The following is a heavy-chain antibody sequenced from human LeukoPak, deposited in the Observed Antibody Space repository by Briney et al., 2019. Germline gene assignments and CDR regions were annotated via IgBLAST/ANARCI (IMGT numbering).Heavy chain of an antibody. CDR2: ISSSSSYI. CDR3: ARDPRGLGLDV. CDR1: GFTFSSYS. Sequence: GGSLRLSCAASGFTFSSYSMNWVRQATGKGLEWVSSISSSSSYIYYADSVKGRFTISRDNAKNSLYLQMNSLRAEDMAVYYCARDPRGLGLDVGGKGTTVTVSS. J-gene: IGHJ6*04. V-gene: IGHV3-21*01.